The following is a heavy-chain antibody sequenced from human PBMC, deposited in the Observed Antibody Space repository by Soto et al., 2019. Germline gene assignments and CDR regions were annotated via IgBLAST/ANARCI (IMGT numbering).Heavy chain of an antibody. CDR1: GVAISSSSYW. J-gene: IGHJ5*02. Sequence: NPSETLSLTCSVSGVAISSSSYWWGWVRQSAGKGLEWIGSIYYNGRTHYNPSLQSRATISVDTSKRQFSLSLTSVTDADTAVYFCARLPVVRGLTDYFPFDPWGQGVLVTVSS. V-gene: IGHV4-39*01. CDR2: IYYNGRT. CDR3: ARLPVVRGLTDYFPFDP. D-gene: IGHD3-10*01.